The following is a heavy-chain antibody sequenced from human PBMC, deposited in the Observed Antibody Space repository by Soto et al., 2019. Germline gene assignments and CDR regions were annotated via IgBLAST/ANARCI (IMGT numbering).Heavy chain of an antibody. CDR1: GLTFNRHG. CDR2: ISYGGRSK. D-gene: IGHD1-26*01. V-gene: IGHV3-30*18. J-gene: IGHJ6*02. CDR3: AQDRSGSEPFFYGMDV. Sequence: QVHLVESGGKVVQPGGSLRLSCAASGLTFNRHGMHWVRQAPGKGLEWVAVISYGGRSKYYLDSVKGRFPISRANSKTKLYLQIDPLRPEDTAVYYCAQDRSGSEPFFYGMDVLRQGTTVTVSS.